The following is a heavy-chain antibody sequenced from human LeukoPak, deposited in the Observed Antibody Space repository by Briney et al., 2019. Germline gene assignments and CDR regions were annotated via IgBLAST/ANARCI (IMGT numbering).Heavy chain of an antibody. CDR2: ISYDGSNK. V-gene: IGHV3-30*18. J-gene: IGHJ3*02. D-gene: IGHD3-22*01. CDR3: AKSRTSYYYDSSGFNDAFDI. Sequence: GGSLRLPCAASGFTFSSYGMHWVRQAPGKGLEWVAVISYDGSNKYYADSVKGRFTISRDNSKNTLYLQMNSLRAEDTAVYYCAKSRTSYYYDSSGFNDAFDIWGQGTMVTVSS. CDR1: GFTFSSYG.